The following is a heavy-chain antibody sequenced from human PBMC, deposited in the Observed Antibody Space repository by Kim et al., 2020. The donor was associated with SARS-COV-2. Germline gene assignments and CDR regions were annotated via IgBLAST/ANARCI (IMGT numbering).Heavy chain of an antibody. CDR3: ARVFDYDSSGYYFLSP. D-gene: IGHD3-22*01. J-gene: IGHJ5*02. Sequence: SLKSRVTISVDTSKNQFSLKLSSVTAADTAVYYCARVFDYDSSGYYFLSPWGQGTLVTVSS. V-gene: IGHV4-31*02.